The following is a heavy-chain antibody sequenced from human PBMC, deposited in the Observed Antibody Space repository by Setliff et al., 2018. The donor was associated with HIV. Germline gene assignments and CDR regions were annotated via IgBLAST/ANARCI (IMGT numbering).Heavy chain of an antibody. J-gene: IGHJ4*02. V-gene: IGHV3-9*01. Sequence: GGSLRLSCAASGFTFDDYGMHWVRQAPGKGLEWVSGISWNGGDVGYADSVKGQFIISRDNAKNSLYLQMNSLRTEDTALYYCTKTFLDFYDSSGYGNWGPGTLVTVSS. CDR1: GFTFDDYG. CDR3: TKTFLDFYDSSGYGN. CDR2: ISWNGGDV. D-gene: IGHD3-22*01.